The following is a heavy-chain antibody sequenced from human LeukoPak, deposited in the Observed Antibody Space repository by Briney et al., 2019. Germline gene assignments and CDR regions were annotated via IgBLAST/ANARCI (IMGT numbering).Heavy chain of an antibody. J-gene: IGHJ4*02. Sequence: GGSLRLSCAASGFTFSSYAMHWVRQAPGKGLEWVAVISYDGSNKYYADSVKGLFTTSRDNSKNTLYLQMNSLRAEDTAVYYCARERIAARRAFDYWGQGTLVTVSS. CDR1: GFTFSSYA. CDR2: ISYDGSNK. CDR3: ARERIAARRAFDY. D-gene: IGHD6-6*01. V-gene: IGHV3-30*04.